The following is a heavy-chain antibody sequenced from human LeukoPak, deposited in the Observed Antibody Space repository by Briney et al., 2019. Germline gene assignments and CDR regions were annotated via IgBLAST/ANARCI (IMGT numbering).Heavy chain of an antibody. J-gene: IGHJ6*03. V-gene: IGHV3-20*04. D-gene: IGHD3-16*01. CDR1: WITLGYFG. CDR2: INWNGGST. Sequence: GALGPFWAASWITLGYFGLRWVRPSSREGLGLGSGINWNGGSTGYADSVKGRFTISRDNAKNSLYLQMNSLRAEDTALYYCARDRGAFGGLRYPMDVWGKGTTVTVSS. CDR3: ARDRGAFGGLRYPMDV.